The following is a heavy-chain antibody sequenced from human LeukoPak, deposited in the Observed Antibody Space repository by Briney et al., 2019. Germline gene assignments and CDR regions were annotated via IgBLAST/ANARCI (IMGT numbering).Heavy chain of an antibody. CDR3: AKDSLADIDY. Sequence: GGSLRLSCAASGFIFSTYGMYWVRQAPGKGLEWVAFIRHDGGIKNYADSVKGRSTISRDNSKNTLYLQMNSLRAEDTAVYYCAKDSLADIDYWGQGTLVTVSS. J-gene: IGHJ4*02. V-gene: IGHV3-30*02. CDR2: IRHDGGIK. CDR1: GFIFSTYG. D-gene: IGHD3-16*01.